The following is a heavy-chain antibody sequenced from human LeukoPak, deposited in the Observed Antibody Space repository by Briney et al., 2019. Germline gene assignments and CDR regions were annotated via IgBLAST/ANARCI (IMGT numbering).Heavy chain of an antibody. D-gene: IGHD3-10*01. CDR2: TNHSGST. J-gene: IGHJ4*02. CDR1: GGSFSGYY. Sequence: KSSETLSLTCAVYGGSFSGYYWSWIRQPPGKGLEWIGETNHSGSTNYNPSLKSRVTISVDTSKNQFSLKLSSVTAADTAVYYCARGRGLLLWGQGTLVTVSS. CDR3: ARGRGLLL. V-gene: IGHV4-34*01.